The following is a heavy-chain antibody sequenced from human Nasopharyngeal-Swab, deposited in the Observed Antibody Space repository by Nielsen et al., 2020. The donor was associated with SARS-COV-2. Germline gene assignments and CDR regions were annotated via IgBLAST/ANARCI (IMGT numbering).Heavy chain of an antibody. CDR1: GYTFTSSD. V-gene: IGHV1-8*01. D-gene: IGHD3-10*01. Sequence: ASVKVSCKASGYTFTSSDINWVRQASGQGLEWMGWMNPNSGNTGYAQKFQGRVTMTRDTSMSTAYMELTSLRSDDTAVYYCAREIITMVRDVYGMDVWGQGTTVTVSS. CDR2: MNPNSGNT. J-gene: IGHJ6*02. CDR3: AREIITMVRDVYGMDV.